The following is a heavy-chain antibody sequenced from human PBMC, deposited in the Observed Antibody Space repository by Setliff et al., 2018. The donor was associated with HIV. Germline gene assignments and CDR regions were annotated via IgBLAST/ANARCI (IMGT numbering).Heavy chain of an antibody. V-gene: IGHV4-34*01. CDR1: GGSVSGHY. J-gene: IGHJ4*02. CDR3: TRAQIAAPRPFDY. Sequence: SETLSLTCAVYGGSVSGHYWGWFRQPPGKGLEWIGEITPSGDTNYSPSLMRRATISAETSKNQFSLRLSSVTAADTALYFCTRAQIAAPRPFDYWGQGTLVTVSS. CDR2: ITPSGDT. D-gene: IGHD2-21*01.